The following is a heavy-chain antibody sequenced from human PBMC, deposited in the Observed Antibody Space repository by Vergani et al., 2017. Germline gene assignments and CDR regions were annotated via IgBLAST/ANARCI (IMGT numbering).Heavy chain of an antibody. CDR3: AKQYFVSGNYLFDY. Sequence: EVQLLQSGGGVIQPGGSVRLSCAASGFTFSACPMTWVRQAPGKGLEWVSGISGSGVSAYYTDSVKGRFTISRDNSKNMLFLQMNNLRTEDTAIYYCAKQYFVSGNYLFDYWCQGTLVTVSS. J-gene: IGHJ4*02. V-gene: IGHV3-23*01. CDR2: ISGSGVSA. D-gene: IGHD3-10*01. CDR1: GFTFSACP.